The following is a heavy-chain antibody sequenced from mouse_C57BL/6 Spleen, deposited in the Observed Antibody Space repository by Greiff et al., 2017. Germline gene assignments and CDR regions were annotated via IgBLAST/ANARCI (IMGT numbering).Heavy chain of an antibody. CDR2: SRNKANGYTT. Sequence: EVKLMESGGGLVQSGRSLRLSCATSGFTFTGFYMEWVPQAPGNGLEWIAASRNKANGYTTEYSASVKGRFIVSRDTSQSILYLQMNVLRAEDTAIDCGARDGDSGYEGAMDYWGQGTSVTVSS. CDR3: ARDGDSGYEGAMDY. J-gene: IGHJ4*01. CDR1: GFTFTGFY. D-gene: IGHD1-1*01. V-gene: IGHV7-1*01.